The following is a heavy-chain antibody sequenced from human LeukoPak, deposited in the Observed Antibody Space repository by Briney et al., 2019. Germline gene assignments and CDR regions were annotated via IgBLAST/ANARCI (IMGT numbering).Heavy chain of an antibody. CDR3: AREDDILSGAFGFDP. J-gene: IGHJ5*02. D-gene: IGHD3-9*01. CDR1: GYTFTSYY. Sequence: GASVKVSCKASGYTFTSYYMHWVRQAPGQGLEWMGIINPSGGSTNYAQKFQGRVTMTRDTSISTAYMELNDLTSDDTAVYYCAREDDILSGAFGFDPWGQGTLVTVSS. CDR2: INPSGGST. V-gene: IGHV1-46*01.